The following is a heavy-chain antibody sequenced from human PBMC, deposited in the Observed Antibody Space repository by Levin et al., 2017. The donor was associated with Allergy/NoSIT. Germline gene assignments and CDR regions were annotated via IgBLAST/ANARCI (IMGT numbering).Heavy chain of an antibody. D-gene: IGHD1-1*01. CDR2: IYPGDSDT. V-gene: IGHV5-51*01. J-gene: IGHJ6*03. CDR1: GYSLTSYW. Sequence: GESLKISCQGSGYSLTSYWIGWVRQMPGKGLEWMGIIYPGDSDTRYSPSFQGQVTISADKSISTAYLQWSSLKASGTAIYYCARRGTRDYYYYMDVWGKGTTVTVSS. CDR3: ARRGTRDYYYYMDV.